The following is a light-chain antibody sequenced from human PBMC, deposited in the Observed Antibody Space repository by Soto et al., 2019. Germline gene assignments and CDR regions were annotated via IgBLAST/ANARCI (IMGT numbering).Light chain of an antibody. J-gene: IGLJ3*02. Sequence: QSVLTQPPSASGTPGQRVTIACSGSSSNIGSTTVKWYQQLPGTASKLLIYNNNQRPSGVPDRFSGSKSGTSASLAISGLQPEDEADYYCAAWDDSLNGVVFGGGTKLTVL. CDR3: AAWDDSLNGVV. CDR2: NNN. CDR1: SSNIGSTT. V-gene: IGLV1-44*01.